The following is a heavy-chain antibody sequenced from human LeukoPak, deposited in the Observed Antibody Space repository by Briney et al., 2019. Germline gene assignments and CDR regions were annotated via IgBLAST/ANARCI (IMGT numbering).Heavy chain of an antibody. CDR1: GFTFSSYG. Sequence: AGGSLRLSCAASGFTFSSYGMHWVRQAPGKGLEWVAVISYDGNNEYYADSVKGRFTISRDNSKNTLYLQMNSLGAEDTAFYYCAKYSSISNYYYGMDVWGQGTTVTVSS. J-gene: IGHJ6*02. D-gene: IGHD6-13*01. CDR2: ISYDGNNE. CDR3: AKYSSISNYYYGMDV. V-gene: IGHV3-30*18.